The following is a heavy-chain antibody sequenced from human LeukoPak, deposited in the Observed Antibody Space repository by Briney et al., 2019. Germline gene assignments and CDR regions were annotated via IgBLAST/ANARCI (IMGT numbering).Heavy chain of an antibody. Sequence: ASVRVSCKASGYTFTSYAMNWVRQAPGRGLEWMGWINTNTGNPTYAQGFTGRFVFSLDASVSTAYLQISSLKAEDTAVYYCARDLTMIVVAIGYWGQGTLVTVSS. CDR3: ARDLTMIVVAIGY. CDR1: GYTFTSYA. J-gene: IGHJ4*02. V-gene: IGHV7-4-1*02. CDR2: INTNTGNP. D-gene: IGHD3-22*01.